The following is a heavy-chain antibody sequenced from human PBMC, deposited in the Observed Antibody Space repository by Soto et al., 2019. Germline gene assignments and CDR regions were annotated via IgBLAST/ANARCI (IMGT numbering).Heavy chain of an antibody. CDR2: IKSKTDGGTT. CDR1: GFTFSNAW. J-gene: IGHJ6*02. D-gene: IGHD2-2*01. V-gene: IGHV3-15*01. CDR3: TTDPRYRSPYCSSTSCPHYYYYGMDV. Sequence: GGSLRLSCAASGFTFSNAWMSWVRQAPGKGLEWVGRIKSKTDGGTTDYAAPVKGRFTISRDDSKNTLYLQMNSLKTEDTAVYYCTTDPRYRSPYCSSTSCPHYYYYGMDVWGQGTTVTVS.